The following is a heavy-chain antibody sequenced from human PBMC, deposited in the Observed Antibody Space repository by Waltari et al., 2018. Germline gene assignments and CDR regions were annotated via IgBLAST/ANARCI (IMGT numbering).Heavy chain of an antibody. CDR3: AXGLWERVTPQDX. D-gene: IGHD3-16*01. J-gene: IGHJ4*02. CDR2: ISXDGFNX. CDR1: GFTFSSYG. V-gene: IGHV3-30*19. Sequence: QVXLEXSGGGVVQPGRSXRLSCEVSGFTFSSYGMHWVRQAPGQGLEWXTFISXDGFNXHYAESVKGRXTISRDNSKNTLYLQMNXLRPDDTAXYXCAXGLWERVTPQDXWGQGTXVTVSS.